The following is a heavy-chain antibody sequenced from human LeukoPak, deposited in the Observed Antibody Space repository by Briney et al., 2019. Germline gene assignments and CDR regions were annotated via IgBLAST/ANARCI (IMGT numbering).Heavy chain of an antibody. D-gene: IGHD5-18*01. CDR2: INPNSGDS. CDR1: GYKFTGYY. CDR3: AREIGGILVFDY. V-gene: IGHV1-2*02. Sequence: GASVKLSCKASGYKFTGYYMHWVRQAPGQGLEWMGWINPNSGDSHHAQKFQGRVTMTRDTSISTAYMELSRLRSDDTAVYYCAREIGGILVFDYWGQGTLVTVSS. J-gene: IGHJ4*02.